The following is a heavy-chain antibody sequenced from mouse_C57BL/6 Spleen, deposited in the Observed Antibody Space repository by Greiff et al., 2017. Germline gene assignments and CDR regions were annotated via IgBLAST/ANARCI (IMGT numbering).Heavy chain of an antibody. J-gene: IGHJ2*01. D-gene: IGHD2-2*01. CDR2: INPSSGYT. V-gene: IGHV1-4*01. Sequence: VQLQQPGAELARPGASVKMSCKASGYTFTSYTMHWVKQRPGQGLEWIGYINPSSGYTKYNQKFKDKATLTADKSSSTAYMQLSSLTSEDSAVYYCARSRMVTTSYFDYWGQGTTLTVSS. CDR3: ARSRMVTTSYFDY. CDR1: GYTFTSYT.